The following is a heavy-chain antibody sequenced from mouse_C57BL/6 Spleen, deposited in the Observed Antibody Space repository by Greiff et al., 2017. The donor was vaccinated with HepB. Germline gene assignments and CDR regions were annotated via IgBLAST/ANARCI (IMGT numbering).Heavy chain of an antibody. D-gene: IGHD1-1*01. V-gene: IGHV1-42*01. CDR2: INPSTGGT. CDR1: GYSFTGYY. J-gene: IGHJ3*01. CDR3: ARNYGSSYVAAY. Sequence: VQLQQSGPELVKPGASVKISCKASGYSFTGYYMNWVKQSPEKSLEWIGEINPSTGGTTYNQKFKAKATLTVDKSSSTAYMQLKSLTSEDSAVYYCARNYGSSYVAAYWGQGTLVTVSA.